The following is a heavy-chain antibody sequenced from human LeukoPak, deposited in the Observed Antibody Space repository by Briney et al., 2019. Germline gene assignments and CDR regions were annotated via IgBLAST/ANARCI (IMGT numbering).Heavy chain of an antibody. V-gene: IGHV3-23*01. CDR3: AKLTTVVTPDAFDI. J-gene: IGHJ3*02. CDR1: GFTFSTYG. Sequence: GGSLRLSCVASGFTFSTYGMSWVRQAPGKGLEWVSAISGSGGSTYYADSVRGRFTISRDNSKNTLYLQMNSLRAEDTAVYYCAKLTTVVTPDAFDIWGQGTMVTVSS. D-gene: IGHD4-23*01. CDR2: ISGSGGST.